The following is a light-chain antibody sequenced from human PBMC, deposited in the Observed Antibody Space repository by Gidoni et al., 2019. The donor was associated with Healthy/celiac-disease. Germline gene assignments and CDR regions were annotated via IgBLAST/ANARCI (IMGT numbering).Light chain of an antibody. CDR3: KQATQFPFT. CDR1: PSLVHSDGNIY. V-gene: IGKV2-24*01. J-gene: IGKJ3*01. Sequence: IVLTQTPLSSPVTLGQPASLPCRSSPSLVHSDGNIYLSWLQQRPGQASRLLIYNFSNRFSGVPERFSGSGAGTDFTLKISRVEAEDVGVYYCKQATQFPFTFGPGTKVDIK. CDR2: NFS.